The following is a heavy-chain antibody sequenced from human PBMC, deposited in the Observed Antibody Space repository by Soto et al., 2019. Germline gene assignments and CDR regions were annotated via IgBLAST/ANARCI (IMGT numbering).Heavy chain of an antibody. J-gene: IGHJ4*02. CDR2: ISGSGGST. Sequence: PGGSLRLSCAASGFTFSSYAMSWVRQAPGKGLEWVSAISGSGGSTYYADSVKGRFTISRDNSKNTLYLQMNSLRAEGTAVYYCARVHGAWFGEPFDYWGQGTLVTVSS. CDR1: GFTFSSYA. CDR3: ARVHGAWFGEPFDY. D-gene: IGHD3-10*01. V-gene: IGHV3-23*01.